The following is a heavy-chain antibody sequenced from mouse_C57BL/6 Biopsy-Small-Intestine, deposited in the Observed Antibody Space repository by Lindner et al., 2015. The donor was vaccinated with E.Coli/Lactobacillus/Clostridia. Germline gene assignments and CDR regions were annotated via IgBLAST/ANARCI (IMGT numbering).Heavy chain of an antibody. D-gene: IGHD2-4*01. Sequence: QLQESGAELARPGASVKISCKASGYSFTGYFMHWVMQSHGKSLEWIGRINPYNGETFYNQKFKGKATLTADKSSSTAYMQLSSLTSEDSAVYFCARSGDYDWFAYWGQGTLVTVSA. CDR2: INPYNGET. CDR1: GYSFTGYF. J-gene: IGHJ3*01. V-gene: IGHV1-20*01. CDR3: ARSGDYDWFAY.